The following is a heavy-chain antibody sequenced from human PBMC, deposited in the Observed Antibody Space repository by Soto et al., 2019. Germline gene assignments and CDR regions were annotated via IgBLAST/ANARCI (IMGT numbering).Heavy chain of an antibody. Sequence: GGSLRLCCAASGFTFSSYAMSWVRQAPGKGLEWVSAISGSGGSTYYADSVKGRFTISRDNSKNTLYLQMNSLRAEDTAVYYCAKDYSSSYRYGMAVWGQGTTVTVSS. CDR3: AKDYSSSYRYGMAV. D-gene: IGHD6-13*01. J-gene: IGHJ6*02. CDR2: ISGSGGST. V-gene: IGHV3-23*01. CDR1: GFTFSSYA.